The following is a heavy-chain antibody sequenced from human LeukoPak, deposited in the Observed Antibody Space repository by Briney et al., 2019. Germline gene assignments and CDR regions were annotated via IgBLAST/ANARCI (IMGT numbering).Heavy chain of an antibody. D-gene: IGHD3-3*01. J-gene: IGHJ4*02. CDR1: GGSFSGYY. CDR3: ARVPLLEWSHHFDY. V-gene: IGHV4-34*01. CDR2: INDSGNT. Sequence: SETLSLTCAVYGGSFSGYYWSWIRQPPGKGLEWIGIINDSGNTHYNPSLKSRVTISVDTSKNQFSLKLSSVTAADTAVYYCARVPLLEWSHHFDYWGQGTLVTVSS.